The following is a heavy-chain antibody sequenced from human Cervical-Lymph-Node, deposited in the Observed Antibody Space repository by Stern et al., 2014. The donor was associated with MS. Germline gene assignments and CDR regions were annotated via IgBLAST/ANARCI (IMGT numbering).Heavy chain of an antibody. CDR1: GYIFTDYY. Sequence: VQLVESGAEVEKPWASVKVSCNASGYIFTDYYLHWVRQAPGQGLEWMGRINPNRGGTSYAPAFQGRVTPTSAPPITTAYMDLSRLTSDDTAVYYCTRALRIADRPSPGGHWFDPWGQGTLVIVSS. CDR2: INPNRGGT. CDR3: TRALRIADRPSPGGHWFDP. D-gene: IGHD6-6*01. J-gene: IGHJ5*02. V-gene: IGHV1-2*02.